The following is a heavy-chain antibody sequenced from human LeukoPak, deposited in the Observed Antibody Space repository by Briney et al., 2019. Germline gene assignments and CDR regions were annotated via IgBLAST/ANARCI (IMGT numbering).Heavy chain of an antibody. Sequence: GGSLRLSCAASGFTFSSYAMSWVRQAPGKGLEWVSAISGSGGSTYYADSVKGRFTISRDNSKNTLYLQMNSLRAEDTAVYYCAKDLGVQQLVRILDYWGQGTLVTVSA. V-gene: IGHV3-23*01. CDR2: ISGSGGST. D-gene: IGHD6-13*01. CDR3: AKDLGVQQLVRILDY. J-gene: IGHJ4*02. CDR1: GFTFSSYA.